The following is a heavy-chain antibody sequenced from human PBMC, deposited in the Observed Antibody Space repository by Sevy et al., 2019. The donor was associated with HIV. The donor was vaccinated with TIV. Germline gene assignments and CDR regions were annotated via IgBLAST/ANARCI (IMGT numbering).Heavy chain of an antibody. CDR1: GFTFSSYG. J-gene: IGHJ3*02. D-gene: IGHD3-22*01. CDR2: IWNDRTNK. V-gene: IGHV3-33*01. CDR3: ASLPNNYYDISGYSGDDAFDI. Sequence: GGSLRLSCVASGFTFSSYGMHWVRQAPGKGLEWVAVIWNDRTNKNYADSVKGRFTISRDNSKNTLYLQMNSLRAEDTAVYNCASLPNNYYDISGYSGDDAFDIWGQGTMVTVSS.